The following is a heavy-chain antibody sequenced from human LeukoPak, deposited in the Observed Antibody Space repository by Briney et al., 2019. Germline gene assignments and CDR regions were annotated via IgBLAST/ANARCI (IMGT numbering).Heavy chain of an antibody. CDR2: IYYSGST. V-gene: IGHV4-59*01. D-gene: IGHD6-19*01. CDR1: GGSISSYY. J-gene: IGHJ4*02. CDR3: ARGYSSGWYYFDY. Sequence: SETLSLTCTVSGGSISSYYWSWIRQPPGKGLEWIGYIYYSGSTNYNPSLKSRVTISVDTSKNQFSLKLSSVTAVDTAVYYCARGYSSGWYYFDYWGQGTLVTVSS.